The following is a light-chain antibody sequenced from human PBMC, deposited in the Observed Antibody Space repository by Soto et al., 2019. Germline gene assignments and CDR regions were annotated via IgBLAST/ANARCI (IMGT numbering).Light chain of an antibody. V-gene: IGLV2-14*01. Sequence: LTQPASVSGSPGQSITISCTGTSSDVGGYNYVSWYQQLPGKAPKLMIYEVSNRPSGVSIRFSGSKSGNTASLTISGLRAEDEADYYCNSYTSTSTPYVFGTGTKVTVL. J-gene: IGLJ1*01. CDR2: EVS. CDR1: SSDVGGYNY. CDR3: NSYTSTSTPYV.